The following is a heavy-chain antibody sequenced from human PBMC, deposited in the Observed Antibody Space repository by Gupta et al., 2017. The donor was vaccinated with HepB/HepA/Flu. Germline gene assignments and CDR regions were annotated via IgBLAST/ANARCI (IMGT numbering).Heavy chain of an antibody. D-gene: IGHD2-2*02. V-gene: IGHV4-31*03. J-gene: IGHJ5*02. CDR2: IDDSGST. CDR3: ARERGQYCIITSCYKGRWFDP. Sequence: QLQLQESGPGLVKPSQTLSLTCTVSGGSISSGGYYWSWIRQHPGKGLEWIGYIDDSGSTYYNPSLKSRVTIAVDTSKNQFSLKLSAVTAADTAVYYCARERGQYCIITSCYKGRWFDPWGQGTLVTVSS. CDR1: GGSISSGGYY.